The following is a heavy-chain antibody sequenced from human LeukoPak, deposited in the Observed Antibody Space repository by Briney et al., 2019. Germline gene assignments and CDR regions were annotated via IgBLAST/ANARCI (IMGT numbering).Heavy chain of an antibody. D-gene: IGHD3-10*01. CDR2: INHSGTT. CDR1: GGSFSGYY. J-gene: IGHJ6*02. V-gene: IGHV4-34*01. Sequence: SETLSLTCAVYGGSFSGYYWSWIRQPPGKGLEWIGEINHSGTTNYNPSLKSRVTISVDTSKNQFSLKLSSVTAADTAVYYCARGVVGELFMRADPRRYYYYGMDVWGQGTTVTVSS. CDR3: ARGVVGELFMRADPRRYYYYGMDV.